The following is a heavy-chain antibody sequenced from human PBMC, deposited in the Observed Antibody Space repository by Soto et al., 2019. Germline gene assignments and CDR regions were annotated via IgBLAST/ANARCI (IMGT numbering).Heavy chain of an antibody. CDR1: GGSVSTINS. CDR2: IYQTGST. Sequence: SETLSLTCAVSGGSVSTINSWTWVRQPPGKGLDWIGEIYQTGSTSYNPSLESRVTISIDKSKNQFSLKLRSVTAADTAVYYCARVSSRSAFGMDVWGQGATVTVSS. CDR3: ARVSSRSAFGMDV. J-gene: IGHJ6*02. D-gene: IGHD6-6*01. V-gene: IGHV4-4*02.